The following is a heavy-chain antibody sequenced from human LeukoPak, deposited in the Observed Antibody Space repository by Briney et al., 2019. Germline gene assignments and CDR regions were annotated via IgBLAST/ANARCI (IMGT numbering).Heavy chain of an antibody. D-gene: IGHD1-1*01. J-gene: IGHJ4*02. CDR2: ISSSSSYI. CDR3: ARDGLETGNPSFDY. Sequence: GGSLRLSCAASGFTFSLYTMNWVRQAPGKGLEWVSSISSSSSYIYYADSVKGRFTISRDNAKNSLYLQMNSLRAEDTAVYYCARDGLETGNPSFDYWGQGTLVTVSS. CDR1: GFTFSLYT. V-gene: IGHV3-21*01.